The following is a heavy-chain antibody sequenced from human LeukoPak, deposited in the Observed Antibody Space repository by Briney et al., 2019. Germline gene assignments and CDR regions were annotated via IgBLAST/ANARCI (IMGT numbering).Heavy chain of an antibody. CDR3: ARHLSLTFDY. Sequence: SETLSLTCAVYGGSFSGYYWSWIRQPPGKGLEWIGEINHSGSTNYNPSLKSRVTISVDTSKNQFSLKLSSVTAADTAVYYCARHLSLTFDYWGQGTLVTVSS. CDR1: GGSFSGYY. J-gene: IGHJ4*02. CDR2: INHSGST. V-gene: IGHV4-34*01.